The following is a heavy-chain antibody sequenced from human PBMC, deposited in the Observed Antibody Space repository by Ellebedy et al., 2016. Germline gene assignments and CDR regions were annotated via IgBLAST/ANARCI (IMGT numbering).Heavy chain of an antibody. J-gene: IGHJ5*02. CDR1: GGSFSGYY. Sequence: SETLSLXCAVYGGSFSGYYWSWIRQPPGKGLERIGEINHSGSTNYNPSLKSRVTISVDTSKNQFSLKLSSVTAADTAVYYCARRGLLTAGWFDPWGQGTLVTVSS. D-gene: IGHD6-19*01. V-gene: IGHV4-34*01. CDR3: ARRGLLTAGWFDP. CDR2: INHSGST.